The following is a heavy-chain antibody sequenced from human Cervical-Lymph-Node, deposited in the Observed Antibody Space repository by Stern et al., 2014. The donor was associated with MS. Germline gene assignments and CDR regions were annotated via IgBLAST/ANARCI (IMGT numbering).Heavy chain of an antibody. CDR3: VRGLSGYDYWYFDL. D-gene: IGHD3-3*01. J-gene: IGHJ2*01. Sequence: QDQLVQSGAEVKKPGSSVNVSCKASGGTFNNFAVSWVRQAPGQGYEWMGGIMPIFESTNYAQKFRHRVTITADKSTNTVYMELSSLKSDDTAIYYCVRGLSGYDYWYFDLWGRGTLVTVSS. V-gene: IGHV1-69*14. CDR1: GGTFNNFA. CDR2: IMPIFEST.